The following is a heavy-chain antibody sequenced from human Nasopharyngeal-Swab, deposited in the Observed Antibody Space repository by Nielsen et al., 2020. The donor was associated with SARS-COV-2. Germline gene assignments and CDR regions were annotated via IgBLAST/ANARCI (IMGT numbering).Heavy chain of an antibody. V-gene: IGHV1-18*01. CDR3: ARDLFGTPPVAALDL. CDR1: GLYISSFG. J-gene: IGHJ4*02. CDR2: ISGYNGNT. D-gene: IGHD2-15*01. Sequence: ASVKVSCKASGLYISSFGFTWVRQAPGQGLELLGWISGYNGNTRDARDFLRRVTLTTDTSTSTVHLELRSLTSDDTAVYYCARDLFGTPPVAALDLWGQGTLVTVSS.